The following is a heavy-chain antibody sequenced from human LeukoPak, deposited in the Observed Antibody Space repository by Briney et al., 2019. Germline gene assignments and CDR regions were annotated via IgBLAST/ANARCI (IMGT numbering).Heavy chain of an antibody. CDR3: APSHDSSGND. CDR2: IRGDGSAK. D-gene: IGHD3-22*01. Sequence: GGSLRLSCAASGFSFSTNWMAWVRQAPGKGLEWVGNIRGDGSAKFYGGSVKGRFTISRDNSQNTLYLQMDSLRPEDTAVYYCAPSHDSSGNDWGQGTLVTVSS. CDR1: GFSFSTNW. V-gene: IGHV3-7*01. J-gene: IGHJ4*02.